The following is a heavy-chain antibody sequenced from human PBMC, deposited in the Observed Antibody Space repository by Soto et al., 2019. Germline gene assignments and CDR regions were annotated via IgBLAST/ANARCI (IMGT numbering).Heavy chain of an antibody. V-gene: IGHV3-23*01. J-gene: IGHJ6*02. D-gene: IGHD2-21*02. CDR3: ARDEYCGGDCYLNGMDV. CDR2: ISGSGGST. Sequence: EVQLLESGGGLVEPGGSLRLSCAASGFTFSSYAMSWVRQAPGKGLEWVSAISGSGGSTYNADSVTGRFTISRDNSKNPLSLKMTSLRAEDTAVYYCARDEYCGGDCYLNGMDVWGQGTTVTVSS. CDR1: GFTFSSYA.